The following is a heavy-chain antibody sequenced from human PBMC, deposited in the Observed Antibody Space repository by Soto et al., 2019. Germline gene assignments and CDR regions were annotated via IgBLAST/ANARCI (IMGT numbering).Heavy chain of an antibody. J-gene: IGHJ4*02. D-gene: IGHD3-3*01. V-gene: IGHV3-7*01. Sequence: PGGSLRLSCAASGFTFSSYWMSWVRQAPGKGLEWVANIKQDGSEKYYVDSVKGRFTISRDNAKNSLYLQMKSLRAEDTAVYYCARDYILSYDFWSGYPQDYWGQGTLVTVSS. CDR2: IKQDGSEK. CDR1: GFTFSSYW. CDR3: ARDYILSYDFWSGYPQDY.